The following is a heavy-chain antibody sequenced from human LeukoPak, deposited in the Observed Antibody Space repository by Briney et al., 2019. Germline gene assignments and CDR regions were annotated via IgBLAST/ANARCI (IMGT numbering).Heavy chain of an antibody. Sequence: GGSLRLSCVASGFTFSTYAMTWVRQAPGKGLEWVSAISGRGGSTYYADSVKGRFTISRDNSKNTVYLQMNSLRAEDTAVYYCAKDVTVVTPRDLFDYWGQGTLVTVSS. CDR2: ISGRGGST. V-gene: IGHV3-23*01. D-gene: IGHD4-23*01. J-gene: IGHJ4*02. CDR3: AKDVTVVTPRDLFDY. CDR1: GFTFSTYA.